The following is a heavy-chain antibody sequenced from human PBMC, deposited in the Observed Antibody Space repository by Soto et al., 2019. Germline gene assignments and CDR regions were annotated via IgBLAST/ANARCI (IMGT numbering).Heavy chain of an antibody. CDR3: ARECSTSCYCGMAV. CDR1: GFTFTSYV. D-gene: IGHD2-2*01. V-gene: IGHV1-18*01. Sequence: QVQLVQSGAEVKEPGASVKVSCKASGFTFTSYVISWVRQAPGQELEWMGWISGYNGNTHYAQNFQGRVTMTTDTPTSTAYMELRSLRSDDTAVYYCARECSTSCYCGMAVWGQGTTVIVSS. CDR2: ISGYNGNT. J-gene: IGHJ6*02.